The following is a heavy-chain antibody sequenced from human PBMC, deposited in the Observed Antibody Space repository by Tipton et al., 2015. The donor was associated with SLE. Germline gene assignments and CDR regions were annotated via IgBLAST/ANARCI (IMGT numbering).Heavy chain of an antibody. J-gene: IGHJ6*03. D-gene: IGHD3-3*01. V-gene: IGHV4-61*02. CDR1: GASITSGNNY. Sequence: TLSLTCTVSGASITSGNNYWNWIRHPAGKGLEWIGRVYTSGATNYSPSFESRVTISLDMSKNQFSLTLSSVTAADTAVYYCARDLAVFGVVPFNYMDIWAQGTTVTVSS. CDR3: ARDLAVFGVVPFNYMDI. CDR2: VYTSGAT.